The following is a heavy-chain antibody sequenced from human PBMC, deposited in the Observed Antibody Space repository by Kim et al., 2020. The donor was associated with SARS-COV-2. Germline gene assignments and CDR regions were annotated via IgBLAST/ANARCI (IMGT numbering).Heavy chain of an antibody. CDR3: ACFTRGRFDV. D-gene: IGHD3-10*01. CDR1: GFSFRDYS. Sequence: GGSLRLSCAVSGFSFRDYSMHWVRQTPGKGLEWVSTISPDGGGKHYVDSVKGRFTVSRDNANNSLFLQMNSLRVEDTAVYYCACFTRGRFDVCGEGTAV. CDR2: ISPDGGGK. J-gene: IGHJ3*01. V-gene: IGHV3-7*01.